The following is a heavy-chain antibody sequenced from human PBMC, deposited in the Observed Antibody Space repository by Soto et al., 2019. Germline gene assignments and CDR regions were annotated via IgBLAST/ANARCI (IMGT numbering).Heavy chain of an antibody. J-gene: IGHJ5*02. V-gene: IGHV3-23*01. CDR1: GFTFSTYA. Sequence: PGGSLRLSCAASGFTFSTYAMSWVRQAPGKGLEWVSGISGSGGGTYYADSVKGRFAVSRDNSMNTLYLQMSSLRAEDTAVYYCTKDGRYCSSNSCHLKNWFDPWGQGTLVTVSS. D-gene: IGHD2-2*01. CDR2: ISGSGGGT. CDR3: TKDGRYCSSNSCHLKNWFDP.